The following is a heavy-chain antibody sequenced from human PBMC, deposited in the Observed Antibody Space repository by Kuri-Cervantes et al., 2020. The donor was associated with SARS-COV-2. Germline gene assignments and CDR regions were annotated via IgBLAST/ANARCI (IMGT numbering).Heavy chain of an antibody. V-gene: IGHV2-70*04. CDR3: ARIQAATVIADY. CDR1: GFSLSTSGMR. D-gene: IGHD4-11*01. Sequence: SGPTLVKPTQTLTLTCTFSGFSLSTSGMRASWIRQPPGKALEWLARIDWDDDKYYSRSLETRLTISKDTSKNQVVLTMTNVDPVDTATYYCARIQAATVIADYWGQGTLVTVSS. CDR2: IDWDDDK. J-gene: IGHJ4*02.